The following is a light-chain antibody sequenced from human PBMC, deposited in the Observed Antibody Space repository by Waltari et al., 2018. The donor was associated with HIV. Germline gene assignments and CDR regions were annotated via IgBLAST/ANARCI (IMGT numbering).Light chain of an antibody. V-gene: IGLV1-44*01. J-gene: IGLJ3*02. CDR2: RND. CDR3: ASWDDNLNHWV. Sequence: QSVLTQTPSASRAPGQRILMSCSGANSNVGNNFVSWFQQVSGVAPKLVIYRNDKRPSGVPALFSAAKSGSTASLAIAGIQSDDEAEYFCASWDDNLNHWVFGGGTKLTV. CDR1: NSNVGNNF.